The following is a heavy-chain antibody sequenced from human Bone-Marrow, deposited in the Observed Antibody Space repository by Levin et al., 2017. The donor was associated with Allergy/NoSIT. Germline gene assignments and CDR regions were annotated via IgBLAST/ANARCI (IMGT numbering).Heavy chain of an antibody. J-gene: IGHJ4*02. V-gene: IGHV3-9*01. Sequence: GGSLRLSCAASGFTFEDYAMHWVRLAPGKGLEWVSSISWNSGSMNYADSVKGRFSISRDNANNSLYLEMKNLRDDDTALYFCVKDVGPSSFFFFDYWGQGTRVTVSS. CDR1: GFTFEDYA. CDR2: ISWNSGSM. CDR3: VKDVGPSSFFFFDY. D-gene: IGHD2/OR15-2a*01.